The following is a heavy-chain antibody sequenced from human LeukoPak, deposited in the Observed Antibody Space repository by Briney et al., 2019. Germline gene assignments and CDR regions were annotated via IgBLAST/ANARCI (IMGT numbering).Heavy chain of an antibody. Sequence: SETLSLTCAVYGGSFSGYYWSWIRQPPGKGLEWIGEINHSGSTNYNPSLKSRVTISVDTSKNQFSLKLSSVTAADTAVYYCARMRLGYCSSTSCRRDAFDIWGQGTMVTVSS. CDR2: INHSGST. J-gene: IGHJ3*02. CDR1: GGSFSGYY. D-gene: IGHD2-2*01. CDR3: ARMRLGYCSSTSCRRDAFDI. V-gene: IGHV4-34*01.